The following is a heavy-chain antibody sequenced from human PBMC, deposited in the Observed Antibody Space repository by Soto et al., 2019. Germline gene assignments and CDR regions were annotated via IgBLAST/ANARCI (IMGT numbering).Heavy chain of an antibody. Sequence: PGGSLRLSCAASGFTFSTYSMNWVRQAPGKGLEWVSYISSSSSTIFYTDSVKGRFTISRDNSKNTLYLQMNGLRAEDTAVYYCARSGDKGPYYDFWSGYYTGGNYYYYGMDVWGQGTTVTVSS. CDR1: GFTFSTYS. D-gene: IGHD3-3*01. CDR2: ISSSSSTI. V-gene: IGHV3-48*01. CDR3: ARSGDKGPYYDFWSGYYTGGNYYYYGMDV. J-gene: IGHJ6*02.